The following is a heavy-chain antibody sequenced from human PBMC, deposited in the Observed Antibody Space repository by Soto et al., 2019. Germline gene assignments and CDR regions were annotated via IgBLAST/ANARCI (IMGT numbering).Heavy chain of an antibody. CDR3: AKDYHYDFWSGYFDY. D-gene: IGHD3-3*01. CDR2: ISWNSGSI. Sequence: EVQLVESGGGLVQPGRSLRLSCAASGFTFDDYAMHWVRQAPGKGLEWVSGISWNSGSIGYADSVKGRFTISRDNAKNSLHLQMNTLRAEDTPLYYCAKDYHYDFWSGYFDYWGQGTLVTVSP. CDR1: GFTFDDYA. V-gene: IGHV3-9*01. J-gene: IGHJ4*02.